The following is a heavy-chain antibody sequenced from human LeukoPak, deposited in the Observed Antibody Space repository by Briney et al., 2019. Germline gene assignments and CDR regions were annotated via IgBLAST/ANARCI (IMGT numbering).Heavy chain of an antibody. J-gene: IGHJ4*02. Sequence: GGSLRLSCAASGFTFSSYAMSWVRQAPGKGLEWVSAISGSGGSTYYADSVKGRSTISRDNSKNTLYLQMNSLRAEDTAVYYCAKHGPWYSSSTYIDYWGQGTLVTVSS. CDR1: GFTFSSYA. D-gene: IGHD2-15*01. CDR3: AKHGPWYSSSTYIDY. V-gene: IGHV3-23*01. CDR2: ISGSGGST.